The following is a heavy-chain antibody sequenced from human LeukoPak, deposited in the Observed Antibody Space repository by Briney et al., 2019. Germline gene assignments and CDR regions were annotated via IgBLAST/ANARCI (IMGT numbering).Heavy chain of an antibody. CDR2: IIPIFGTA. D-gene: IGHD1-7*01. J-gene: IGHJ4*02. Sequence: MGGIIPIFGTANYAQKFQGRVTITADESTSTAYMELSSLRSEDTAVYYCARVDRTGTTLYYWGQGTLVTVSS. V-gene: IGHV1-69*01. CDR3: ARVDRTGTTLYY.